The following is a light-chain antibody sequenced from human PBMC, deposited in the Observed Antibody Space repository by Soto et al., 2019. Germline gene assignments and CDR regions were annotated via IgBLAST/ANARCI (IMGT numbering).Light chain of an antibody. CDR2: DAS. CDR1: PSIGGW. Sequence: DIQMTQSPSTLSASVGDRVTITCRASPSIGGWLAWYQQKPGKAPKLLIYDASGLESGVPSRFSGSGSGTEFTLTISSMQTEDFATYYCQQYNSYSPYTFGQGTNLEIK. CDR3: QQYNSYSPYT. J-gene: IGKJ2*01. V-gene: IGKV1-5*01.